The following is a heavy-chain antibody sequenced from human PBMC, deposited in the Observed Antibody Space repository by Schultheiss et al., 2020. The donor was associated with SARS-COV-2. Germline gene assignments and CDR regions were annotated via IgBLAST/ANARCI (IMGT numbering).Heavy chain of an antibody. CDR1: GGSISSSSYY. CDR3: ARIVVVIANRYGMDV. Sequence: TLSLTCTVSGGSISSSSYYWGWIRQPPGKALEWLALIDWDDDKYYSTSLKTRLTISKDTSKNQVVLTMTNMDPVDTATYYCARIVVVIANRYGMDVWGQGTTVTVSS. D-gene: IGHD2-21*01. V-gene: IGHV2-70*01. J-gene: IGHJ6*02. CDR2: IDWDDDK.